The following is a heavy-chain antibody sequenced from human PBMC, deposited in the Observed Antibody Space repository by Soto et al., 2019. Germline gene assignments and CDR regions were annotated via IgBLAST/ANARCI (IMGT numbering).Heavy chain of an antibody. CDR2: INPNSGNI. V-gene: IGHV1-8*01. J-gene: IGHJ6*02. CDR1: GDTFTTYD. CDR3: ARAGVPAAFPYYYYGMDV. D-gene: IGHD2-2*01. Sequence: GASVKVSCKASGDTFTTYDINWVRQATGHGLEWMGWINPNSGNIGYAQRFQGRVTMTRDTAIRTAYMELSSPRSEDTAVYYCARAGVPAAFPYYYYGMDVWGQGTTVTVSS.